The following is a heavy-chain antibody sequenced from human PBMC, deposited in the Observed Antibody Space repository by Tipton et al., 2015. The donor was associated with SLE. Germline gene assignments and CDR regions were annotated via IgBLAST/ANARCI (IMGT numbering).Heavy chain of an antibody. D-gene: IGHD6-13*01. J-gene: IGHJ4*02. CDR3: AGGDMAALDY. Sequence: TLSLTCTVSGGSINSGSYYWGWIRQPQPPGKGLEWIGSVFYSGSTYYNPSLKSRVTISVDTSKNQFSLKLTSVTAADTAVYYCAGGDMAALDYWGQGTLVIVSS. CDR2: VFYSGST. V-gene: IGHV4-39*07. CDR1: GGSINSGSYY.